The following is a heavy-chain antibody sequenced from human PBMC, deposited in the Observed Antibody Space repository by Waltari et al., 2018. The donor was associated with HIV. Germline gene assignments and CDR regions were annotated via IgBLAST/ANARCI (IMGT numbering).Heavy chain of an antibody. D-gene: IGHD5-12*01. CDR3: ARVTTRDGYKGDY. Sequence: QVSLVQSGAAVKKPGASVKVSCMVAGYIFIDYGISWVRQAPGQVREWLGLINTYSGKTETTQKLKGRVTMPTDTSTITADMELMSLRSDDTAVYYCARVTTRDGYKGDYWGQGTLVTVSS. CDR1: GYIFIDYG. V-gene: IGHV1-18*01. J-gene: IGHJ4*02. CDR2: INTYSGKT.